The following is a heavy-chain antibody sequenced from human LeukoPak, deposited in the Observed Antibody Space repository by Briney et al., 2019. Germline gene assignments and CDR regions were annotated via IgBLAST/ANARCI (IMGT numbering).Heavy chain of an antibody. CDR2: ISVYNGNT. J-gene: IGHJ6*02. CDR3: ARDVPDYGNYYYYYGMDV. V-gene: IGHV1-18*01. CDR1: GYTFTSYG. D-gene: IGHD4-17*01. Sequence: EASVKVSCKASGYTFTSYGISWVRQAPGQGLEWMGWISVYNGNTNYAQKLQGRVTMTTDTSTSTAYMELRSLRSDDTAVYYCARDVPDYGNYYYYYGMDVWGQGTTVTVSS.